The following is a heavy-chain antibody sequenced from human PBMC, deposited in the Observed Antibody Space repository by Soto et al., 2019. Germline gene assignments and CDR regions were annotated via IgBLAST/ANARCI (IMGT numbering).Heavy chain of an antibody. CDR1: GASISRGDYY. CDR3: ARFKQSSYDFWSGYIYYGMDV. V-gene: IGHV4-34*01. D-gene: IGHD3-3*01. Sequence: PSETLSLTCTVSGASISRGDYYWNWIRQPPGKGLEWIGEINHSGSTNYNPSLKSRVTISVDTSKNQFSLKLSSVTAADTAVYYCARFKQSSYDFWSGYIYYGMDVWGQGTTVTVSS. J-gene: IGHJ6*02. CDR2: INHSGST.